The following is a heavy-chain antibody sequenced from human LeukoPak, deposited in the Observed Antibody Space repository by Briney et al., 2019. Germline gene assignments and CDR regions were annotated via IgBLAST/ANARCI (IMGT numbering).Heavy chain of an antibody. D-gene: IGHD3-3*01. V-gene: IGHV1-2*02. CDR2: INPNSGGT. J-gene: IGHJ5*02. CDR3: ARGSNYDFWSGPDNWFDP. CDR1: GYTFTGYY. Sequence: GASVKVSCKASGYTFTGYYMHWVRQAPGQGLEWMGWINPNSGGTNYAQKFQGRVTMTRDTSISTAYMELSRLRSGDTAVYYCARGSNYDFWSGPDNWFDPWGQGTLVTVSS.